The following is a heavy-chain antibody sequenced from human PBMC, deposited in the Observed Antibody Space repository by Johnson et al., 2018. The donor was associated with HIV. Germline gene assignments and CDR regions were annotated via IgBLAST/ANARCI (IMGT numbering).Heavy chain of an antibody. CDR3: AKGQVARGAFDI. CDR2: IWYDGSTE. J-gene: IGHJ3*02. V-gene: IGHV3-33*06. CDR1: GFTFNRYA. Sequence: QVQLVESGGGAVQPGTSLRLSCAASGFTFNRYAMHWVRQAPGKGLEWVSVIWYDGSTEYYADSVKGRFTISRDNSKNTLYLHMNSLRVEDTAVYYCAKGQVARGAFDIWGQGTMVTVSS.